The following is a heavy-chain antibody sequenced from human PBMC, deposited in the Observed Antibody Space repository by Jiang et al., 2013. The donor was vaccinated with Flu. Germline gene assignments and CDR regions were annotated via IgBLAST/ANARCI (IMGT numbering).Heavy chain of an antibody. Sequence: VQLVESGGGVVQPGRSLRLSCAASGFTFSSYGMHWVRQAPGKGLEWVAVIWYDGSNKYYADSVKGRFTISRDNSKNTLYLQMNSLRAEDTAVYYCARDLVRAVNDILTGEYYYYGMDVWGQGTTVTVSS. CDR3: ARDLVRAVNDILTGEYYYYGMDV. CDR2: IWYDGSNK. D-gene: IGHD3-9*01. J-gene: IGHJ6*02. V-gene: IGHV3-33*08. CDR1: GFTFSSYG.